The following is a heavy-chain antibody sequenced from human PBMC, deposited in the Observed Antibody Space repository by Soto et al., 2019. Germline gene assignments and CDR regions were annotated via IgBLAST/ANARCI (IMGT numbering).Heavy chain of an antibody. CDR2: VNTDGSDT. CDR3: ARDQSVSGPTTFHY. J-gene: IGHJ4*02. CDR1: GFTFTKSW. Sequence: EVQLIESGGGLVQPGGSLRLSCAASGFTFTKSWMHWVRQTPGKGLEWVSRVNTDGSDTIYADSVKGRFTSSRDNAKNTLYLQMNRLTADDTAMYYCARDQSVSGPTTFHYWGQGALVTVSS. D-gene: IGHD6-19*01. V-gene: IGHV3-74*01.